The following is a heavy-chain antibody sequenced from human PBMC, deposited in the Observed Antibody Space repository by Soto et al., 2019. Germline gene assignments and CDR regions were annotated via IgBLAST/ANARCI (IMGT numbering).Heavy chain of an antibody. V-gene: IGHV3-7*04. CDR3: ARHNWWHFD. Sequence: EVQLVESGGGLVHPGGSLRLSCAASGFNFSIYSMSWVRQAPGKGPEWVANIKSDGNERYYVDSVRGRFTISRDNAKNSLSLHMDSLRAEDTAVYYCARHNWWHFDWGQGTLVTVSS. CDR1: GFNFSIYS. CDR2: IKSDGNER. J-gene: IGHJ4*02. D-gene: IGHD1-1*01.